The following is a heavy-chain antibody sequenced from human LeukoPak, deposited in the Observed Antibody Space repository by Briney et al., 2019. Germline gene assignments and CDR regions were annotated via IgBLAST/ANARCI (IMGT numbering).Heavy chain of an antibody. D-gene: IGHD3-22*01. CDR2: INPNSGGT. Sequence: ASVKVSCKASGYTFTGYYMHWVRQAPGQGLEWMGWINPNSGGTNYAQKFQGRVTMTGDTSISTAYMELSRLRSDDTAVYYCARAENYYDSSGYHRPYYYYGMDVWGQGTTVTVSS. CDR3: ARAENYYDSSGYHRPYYYYGMDV. CDR1: GYTFTGYY. V-gene: IGHV1-2*02. J-gene: IGHJ6*02.